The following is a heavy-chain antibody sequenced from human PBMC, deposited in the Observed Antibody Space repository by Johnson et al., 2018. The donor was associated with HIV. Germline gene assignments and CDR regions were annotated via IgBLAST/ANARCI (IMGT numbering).Heavy chain of an antibody. CDR2: ISYDGNNI. V-gene: IGHV3-30*04. CDR3: ARVHIAARWSNAFDF. Sequence: QVQLVESGGGVVQPGRSLRLSCAASGFTFSSYAMHWVRQAPGKGLEWVAVISYDGNNIYYSDSVKGRFTISRDNSKNTRYLQMDALRPGDTGIYDCARVHIAARWSNAFDFWGQGTMVTVSS. J-gene: IGHJ3*01. D-gene: IGHD6-6*01. CDR1: GFTFSSYA.